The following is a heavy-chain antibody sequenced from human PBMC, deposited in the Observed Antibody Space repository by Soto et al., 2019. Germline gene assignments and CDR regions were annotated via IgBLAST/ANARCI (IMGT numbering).Heavy chain of an antibody. J-gene: IGHJ6*02. D-gene: IGHD6-19*01. CDR1: GFTFSSYS. V-gene: IGHV3-21*01. CDR2: ISSSSSYI. CDR3: ARVVAVAGTDYYYYYGMDV. Sequence: GGSLRLSCAASGFTFSSYSMNWVRQAPGKGLEWVSSISSSSSYIYYADSVKGRFTISRDNAKNSLYLQMNSLRAEDTAVCYCARVVAVAGTDYYYYYGMDVWGQGTTVTVSS.